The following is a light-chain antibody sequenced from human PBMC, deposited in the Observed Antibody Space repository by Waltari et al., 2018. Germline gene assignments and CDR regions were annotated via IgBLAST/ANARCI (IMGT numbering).Light chain of an antibody. V-gene: IGLV2-11*01. CDR3: CSYAGNYIYV. J-gene: IGLJ1*01. Sequence: QSALTQPRSVSGSPGQSVTISCTGTSLDDSSYDYVSWYQQYPGKAPRLVIYDVSERPSGVPDRLSGSKSGNTASLTISGLQAEDEADYYCCSYAGNYIYVFGTGTTVTVL. CDR2: DVS. CDR1: SLDDSSYDY.